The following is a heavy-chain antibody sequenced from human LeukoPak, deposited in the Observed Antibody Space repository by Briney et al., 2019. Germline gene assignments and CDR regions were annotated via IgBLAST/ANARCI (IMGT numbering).Heavy chain of an antibody. V-gene: IGHV1-18*01. Sequence: ASVKVSCKASGYTFTSYGISWVRQAPGQGLEWMGWISAYNGNTNYAQKLQGRVTMTTDTSTSTAYMELRSLGSDDTAVYYCARAPMIVDWFDPWGQGTLVTVSS. D-gene: IGHD3-22*01. CDR3: ARAPMIVDWFDP. CDR1: GYTFTSYG. CDR2: ISAYNGNT. J-gene: IGHJ5*02.